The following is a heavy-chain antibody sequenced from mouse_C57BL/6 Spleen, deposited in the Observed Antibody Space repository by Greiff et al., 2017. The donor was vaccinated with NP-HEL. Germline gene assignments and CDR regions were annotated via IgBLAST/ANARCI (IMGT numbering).Heavy chain of an antibody. Sequence: EVHLVESGGGLVKPGGSLKLSCAASGFTFSDYGMHWVRQAPEKGLEWVAYISSGSSTIYYADTVKGRFTISRDNAKNTLFLQMTSLRSEYTAMYYCASPGSSYYAMDYWGQGTSVTVSS. CDR1: GFTFSDYG. CDR3: ASPGSSYYAMDY. J-gene: IGHJ4*01. V-gene: IGHV5-17*01. CDR2: ISSGSSTI. D-gene: IGHD1-1*01.